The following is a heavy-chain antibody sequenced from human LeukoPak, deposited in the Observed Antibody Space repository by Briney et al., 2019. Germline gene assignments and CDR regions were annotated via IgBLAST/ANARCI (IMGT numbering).Heavy chain of an antibody. D-gene: IGHD7-27*01. CDR1: EYSFPNYW. V-gene: IGHV5-51*01. CDR3: ARPQDFGLTGMNAFDI. CDR2: IYPGDSDT. J-gene: IGHJ3*02. Sequence: GESLKISCKHSEYSFPNYWIGWVRQMPGKGLEWMGIIYPGDSDTKYSPSFQGQVTISADKSISTAYLQWSSLKASDTAMYYCARPQDFGLTGMNAFDIWGQGTMVTVSS.